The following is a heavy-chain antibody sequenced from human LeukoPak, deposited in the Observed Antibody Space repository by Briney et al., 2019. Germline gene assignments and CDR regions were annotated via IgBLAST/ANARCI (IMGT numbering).Heavy chain of an antibody. V-gene: IGHV4-59*12. CDR2: IYYSGST. D-gene: IGHD6-13*01. Sequence: PSETLSLTCTVSGGSISSYYWSWIRQPPGKGLEWIGYIYYSGSTNYNPSLKSRVTISVDTSKNQFSLKLSSVTAADTAVYYCARVGSSSWYRYFDYWGQGTLVTVSS. J-gene: IGHJ4*02. CDR1: GGSISSYY. CDR3: ARVGSSSWYRYFDY.